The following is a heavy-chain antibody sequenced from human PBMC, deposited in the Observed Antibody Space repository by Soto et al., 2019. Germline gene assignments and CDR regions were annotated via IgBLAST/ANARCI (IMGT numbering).Heavy chain of an antibody. V-gene: IGHV1-18*01. J-gene: IGHJ5*02. D-gene: IGHD6-6*01. CDR2: ISAYNGNT. CDR3: ARDLIAVRPGWFDP. CDR1: GYTFTSYG. Sequence: QVQLVQSGVEVKKPGASVRVSCKASGYTFTSYGITWVRQAPGQGLEWMGWISAYNGNTNYVQKFQDRVTMTTDTSTSTAYMELRSLRSDDTAVYYCARDLIAVRPGWFDPWGQGTLVTVSS.